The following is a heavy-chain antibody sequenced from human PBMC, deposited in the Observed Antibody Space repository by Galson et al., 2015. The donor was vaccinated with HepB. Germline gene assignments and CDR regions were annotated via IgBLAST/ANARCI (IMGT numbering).Heavy chain of an antibody. D-gene: IGHD1-7*01. V-gene: IGHV3-30*18. J-gene: IGHJ4*02. CDR3: AKDPAGRFVVNYRGCCFDD. CDR2: VSHDGSYK. Sequence: SLRLSCAASGFTFSNYGMHWVRQAPGKGLEWVALVSHDGSYKSYAESVKGRFTSFRDNSKGTMYLQMNSLRPEDTAVYYCAKDPAGRFVVNYRGCCFDDWGQGTLVTVSS. CDR1: GFTFSNYG.